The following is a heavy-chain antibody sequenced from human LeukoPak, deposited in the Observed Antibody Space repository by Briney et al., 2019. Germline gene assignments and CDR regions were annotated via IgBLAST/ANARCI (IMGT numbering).Heavy chain of an antibody. V-gene: IGHV3-23*01. Sequence: GGSLRLSCAASGFTFSTYAMSWVRQAPGKGLEWVPAISGSTGRTYYADSVKGRFTISRDNSKNTLYLQMNSLRAEDTAVYYCARDWYSGSFPLDYWGQGTLVTVSS. CDR2: ISGSTGRT. CDR3: ARDWYSGSFPLDY. J-gene: IGHJ4*02. D-gene: IGHD1-26*01. CDR1: GFTFSTYA.